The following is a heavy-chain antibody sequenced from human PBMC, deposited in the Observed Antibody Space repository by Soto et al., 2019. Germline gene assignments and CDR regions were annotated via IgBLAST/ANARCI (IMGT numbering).Heavy chain of an antibody. D-gene: IGHD3-16*02. CDR2: IYPSDSDI. CDR1: GYSFTSHW. V-gene: IGHV5-51*01. Sequence: PGESLKISCKTSGYSFTSHWIAWVRQMPGKGLEWMGIIYPSDSDIRYRPSFQGQVTISVDKSISTAYLQWSSLKASDTATYYCARQDYRNYRRGMDVCGQRTTVTVSS. J-gene: IGHJ6*02. CDR3: ARQDYRNYRRGMDV.